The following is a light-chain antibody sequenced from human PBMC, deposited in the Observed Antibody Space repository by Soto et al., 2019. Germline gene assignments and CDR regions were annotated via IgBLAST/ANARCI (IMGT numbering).Light chain of an antibody. Sequence: EIVLTRSPGTLSLSPGERATLSCRASPSVSSNYLTWYQQKPGQAPRLPIYGASSSATGIPDKFRGSGSGTDFTLTISRLEPEDFAVYYCQQYGTSPRTFGQGTKVEIK. CDR1: PSVSSNY. CDR2: GAS. J-gene: IGKJ1*01. V-gene: IGKV3-20*01. CDR3: QQYGTSPRT.